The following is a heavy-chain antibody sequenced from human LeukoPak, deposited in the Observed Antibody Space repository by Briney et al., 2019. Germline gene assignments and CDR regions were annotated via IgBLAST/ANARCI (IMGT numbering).Heavy chain of an antibody. Sequence: GGSLSLSCTASGFPFGDYAMSWFRQAPGKGLEWVGFIRSKAYGGTTEYAASVKGRFTISRDDSKSIAYLQMNSLKTEDTAVYYCTRECRVRGVIDYWGQGTLVTVSS. CDR3: TRECRVRGVIDY. D-gene: IGHD3-10*01. J-gene: IGHJ4*02. V-gene: IGHV3-49*03. CDR1: GFPFGDYA. CDR2: IRSKAYGGTT.